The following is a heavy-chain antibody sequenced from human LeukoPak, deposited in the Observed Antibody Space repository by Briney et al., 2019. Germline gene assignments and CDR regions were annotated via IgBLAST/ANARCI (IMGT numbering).Heavy chain of an antibody. Sequence: GGSLRLSCAASGFTFDDYAMHWVRHAPGKGLEWVSGISWNSGSIGYADSVKGRFTISRDNAKNSLYLQMNSLRAEDTALYYCAKGPSYSSSWYNDYFDYWGQGTLVTVSS. CDR2: ISWNSGSI. CDR3: AKGPSYSSSWYNDYFDY. CDR1: GFTFDDYA. V-gene: IGHV3-9*01. J-gene: IGHJ4*02. D-gene: IGHD6-13*01.